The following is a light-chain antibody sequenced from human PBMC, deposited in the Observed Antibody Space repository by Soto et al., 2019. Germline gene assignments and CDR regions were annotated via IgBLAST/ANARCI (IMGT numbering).Light chain of an antibody. J-gene: IGKJ2*01. V-gene: IGKV3-15*01. Sequence: EIVMTQSPATLSVSPGERATLSCRASQSVRTNLAWYQQKPGQAPRRLIYGASTRATGVPARCSGSGSGTEFTLTISSLQSEDFAIYFCQQYNDWPPVYTFGQGTKLEIK. CDR2: GAS. CDR3: QQYNDWPPVYT. CDR1: QSVRTN.